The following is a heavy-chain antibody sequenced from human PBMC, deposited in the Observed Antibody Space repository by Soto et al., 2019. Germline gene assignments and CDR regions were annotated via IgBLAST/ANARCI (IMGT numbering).Heavy chain of an antibody. CDR1: GFTFSTYA. J-gene: IGHJ4*02. V-gene: IGHV3-23*01. CDR3: AKGSSVSRPYYFDY. Sequence: EVQLLESGGGLVQPGGSLRLSCAASGFTFSTYAMSWVRQAPGKGLEWVSAITGSGGSTYYADSVKGRFTISRDNSKNALDLQMNSLRADDTAVYYCAKGSSVSRPYYFDYWGQGTLVTVCS. CDR2: ITGSGGST. D-gene: IGHD3-22*01.